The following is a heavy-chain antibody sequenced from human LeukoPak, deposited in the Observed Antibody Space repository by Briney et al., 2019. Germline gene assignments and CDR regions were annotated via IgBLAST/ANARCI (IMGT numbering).Heavy chain of an antibody. CDR2: INPSGDNT. V-gene: IGHV1-46*01. D-gene: IGHD5-24*01. Sequence: ASVKVPCKASGYTFTSYYMHWVRQAPGQGLEWMAIINPSGDNTNYAQKFQGRVTMTRDTPTSTVYMEVSSLRSDDTAVYYCARGRTNGFNTFDYWGPGTLVTVSS. CDR1: GYTFTSYY. J-gene: IGHJ4*02. CDR3: ARGRTNGFNTFDY.